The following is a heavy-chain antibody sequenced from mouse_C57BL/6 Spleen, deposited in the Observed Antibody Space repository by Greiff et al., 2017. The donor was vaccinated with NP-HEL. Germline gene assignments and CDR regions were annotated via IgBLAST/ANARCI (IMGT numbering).Heavy chain of an antibody. V-gene: IGHV5-4*01. CDR1: GFTFSSYA. Sequence: EVQRVESGGGLVKPGGSLKLSCAASGFTFSSYAMSWVRQTPEKSLEWVATISDGGSYTYYPDNVKGRFTISRDNAKNNLYLQMSHLKSEDTAMYYCARAIRYYYGSSSWYFDVWGTGTTVTVSS. CDR3: ARAIRYYYGSSSWYFDV. CDR2: ISDGGSYT. D-gene: IGHD1-1*01. J-gene: IGHJ1*03.